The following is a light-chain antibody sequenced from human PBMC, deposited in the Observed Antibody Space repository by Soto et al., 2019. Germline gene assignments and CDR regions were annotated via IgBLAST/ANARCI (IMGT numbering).Light chain of an antibody. CDR1: HSFSSN. J-gene: IGKJ1*01. CDR2: GSS. Sequence: IVRTHSPATLSVSPGEMATLSCGAIHSFSSNLAWYQKKPGQAPRPLIHGSSTRATGIPATFSGSGSGTEFTLTISRLQSEDFAVYYCQQYNPWPQTFGEGNQVDI. CDR3: QQYNPWPQT. V-gene: IGKV3D-15*01.